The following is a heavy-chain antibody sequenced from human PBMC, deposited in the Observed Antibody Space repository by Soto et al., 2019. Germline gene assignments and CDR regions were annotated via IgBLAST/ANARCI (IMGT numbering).Heavy chain of an antibody. V-gene: IGHV3-23*01. CDR3: AKNKERELPRIIDY. D-gene: IGHD1-7*01. CDR2: MSSASSTT. Sequence: EVQVIESGGGLLQPGGSLRLSCATSGFTFGNFAMSWVRQAPGRGLGWVSGMSSASSTTYYGDSVKGRFTISRDTSKNTLYLQMNSLRAEDTAVYYCAKNKERELPRIIDYWGQGTLVTVSS. J-gene: IGHJ4*02. CDR1: GFTFGNFA.